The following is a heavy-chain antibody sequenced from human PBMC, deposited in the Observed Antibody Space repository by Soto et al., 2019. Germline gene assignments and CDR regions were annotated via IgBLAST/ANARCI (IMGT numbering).Heavy chain of an antibody. CDR1: GYTFTSYG. V-gene: IGHV1-18*01. CDR3: AKNGQPPYYYYGLDV. J-gene: IGHJ6*02. Sequence: GASVKVSCKDSGYTFTSYGISWVRQAPGQGLEWMGWISGYNGDTNYAQKFQDRVSMTIDTSTGTAYMELRSLTSDDTAIYYCAKNGQPPYYYYGLDVWGQGTKVTVSS. CDR2: ISGYNGDT. D-gene: IGHD2-8*01.